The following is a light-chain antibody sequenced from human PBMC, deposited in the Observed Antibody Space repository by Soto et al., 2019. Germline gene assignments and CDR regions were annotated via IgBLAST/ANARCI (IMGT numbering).Light chain of an antibody. V-gene: IGLV2-14*01. J-gene: IGLJ1*01. CDR2: NVS. CDR3: SSYRSSSTLGV. Sequence: QSVLTQPASVSGSPGQSITISCTGTSSDVGGYKFVSWYQQHPGKAPKLMIYNVSNRPSGVSNRFSGSKSGNTASLTISGLQAEDEADYYCSSYRSSSTLGVFGTGTKVTVL. CDR1: SSDVGGYKF.